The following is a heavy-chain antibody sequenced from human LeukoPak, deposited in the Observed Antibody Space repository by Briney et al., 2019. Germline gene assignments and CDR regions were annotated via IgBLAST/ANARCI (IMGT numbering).Heavy chain of an antibody. CDR3: ARDRSSSWYITAFDI. J-gene: IGHJ3*02. CDR1: GFTFGSYW. V-gene: IGHV3-7*01. CDR2: IKQDGSEK. Sequence: PGGSLRLSCAASGFTFGSYWMSWVRQAPGKGLEWVANIKQDGSEKYYVDSVKGRFTISRDNAKNSLYLQMNSLRAEDTAVYYCARDRSSSWYITAFDIWGQGTMVTVSS. D-gene: IGHD6-13*01.